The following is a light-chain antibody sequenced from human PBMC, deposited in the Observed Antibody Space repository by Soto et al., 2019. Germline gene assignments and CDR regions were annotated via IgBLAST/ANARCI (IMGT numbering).Light chain of an antibody. CDR2: DAS. CDR3: QQYENYWT. V-gene: IGKV1D-13*01. J-gene: IGKJ1*01. CDR1: QGIRND. Sequence: AIQMTQSPSSLSASVGDRVTIACRASQGIRNDLGWYQQKPGKAPKLLIYDASSLESGVPSRFSGSGSGTEFTLTISSLQPDDFATYYCQQYENYWTFGQGTKVDIK.